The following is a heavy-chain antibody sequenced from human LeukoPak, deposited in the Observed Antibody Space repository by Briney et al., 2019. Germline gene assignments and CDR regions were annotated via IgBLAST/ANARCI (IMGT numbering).Heavy chain of an antibody. CDR2: VYYSGST. Sequence: SETLSLTCTVSGGSIGTYYWSWIRQPPGKGLEWIGYVYYSGSTNYHPSLKSRVTISVDTSKNQFSLTLSSVTAANTAVYYCARDGYCSGIYCYGYYYYMDVWGTGATVSVSS. CDR3: ARDGYCSGIYCYGYYYYMDV. D-gene: IGHD2-15*01. J-gene: IGHJ6*03. V-gene: IGHV4-59*01. CDR1: GGSIGTYY.